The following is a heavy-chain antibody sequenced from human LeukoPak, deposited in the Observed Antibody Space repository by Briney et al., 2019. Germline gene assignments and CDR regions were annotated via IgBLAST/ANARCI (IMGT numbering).Heavy chain of an antibody. CDR2: IYHSGST. D-gene: IGHD2-2*02. J-gene: IGHJ6*03. V-gene: IGHV4-30-2*01. CDR3: AREPNYCSSTSCYRAYYYYYMDV. CDR1: GGSISSGGYY. Sequence: SQTLSLTCTVSGGSISSGGYYWSRIRQPPGEGLEWIGYIYHSGSTYYNPSLKSRVTISVDRSKNQFSLKLSSVTAADTAVYYCAREPNYCSSTSCYRAYYYYYMDVWGKGTTVTASS.